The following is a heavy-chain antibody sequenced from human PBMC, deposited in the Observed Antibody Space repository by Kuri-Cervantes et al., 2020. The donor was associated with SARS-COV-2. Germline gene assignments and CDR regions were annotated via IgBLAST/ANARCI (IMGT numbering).Heavy chain of an antibody. CDR1: GGTFSSYA. V-gene: IGHV1-69*04. J-gene: IGHJ4*02. Sequence: SVKVSCKASGGTFSSYAISWVRQAPGQGLEWMGRIIPILGTANYAQKFQGRVTITADKSTSTAYMELSSLRSEDTAVYYCAKDISNDFWSGYLYPGAFDYWGQGTLVTVSS. CDR3: AKDISNDFWSGYLYPGAFDY. CDR2: IIPILGTA. D-gene: IGHD3-3*01.